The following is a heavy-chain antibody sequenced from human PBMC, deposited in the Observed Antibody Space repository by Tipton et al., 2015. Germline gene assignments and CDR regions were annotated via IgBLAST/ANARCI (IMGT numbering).Heavy chain of an antibody. CDR1: GVSISSRRYY. V-gene: IGHV3-53*01. J-gene: IGHJ4*02. Sequence: LSLTCSVSGVSISSRRYYWGWIRQPPGKGLEWVSLIHSDGSTNYADSVRGRFTISRDASNNTLFLQMNSLRVEDTAVYHCATRGDFFDNWGQGTLVTVSS. D-gene: IGHD3-10*01. CDR2: IHSDGST. CDR3: ATRGDFFDN.